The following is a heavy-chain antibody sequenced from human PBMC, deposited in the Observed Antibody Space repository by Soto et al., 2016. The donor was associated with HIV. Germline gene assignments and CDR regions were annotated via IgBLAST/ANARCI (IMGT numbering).Heavy chain of an antibody. CDR1: GGSFSGYY. V-gene: IGHV4-34*01. Sequence: QVQLQQWGAGLLKPSETLSLTCAVYGGSFSGYYWSWIRQSPGKGLEWIGEINHNEITNYNPSLKSRVSISVDTSKNQFSLKLSSVTAADTAVYYCARVTRAPRLRHFDWLGSNYFDYWGQGTLVTVSS. J-gene: IGHJ4*02. CDR3: ARVTRAPRLRHFDWLGSNYFDY. CDR2: INHNEIT. D-gene: IGHD3-9*01.